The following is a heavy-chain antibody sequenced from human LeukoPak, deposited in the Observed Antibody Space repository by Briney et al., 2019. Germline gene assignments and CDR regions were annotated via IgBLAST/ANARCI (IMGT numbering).Heavy chain of an antibody. CDR1: GFTFSRHP. CDR3: ARGAVAGTFDY. D-gene: IGHD6-19*01. J-gene: IGHJ4*02. Sequence: PGGSLRLSCAASGFTFSRHPMHWVRQAPGKGLEWVANIKQDGSEKYYVDSVKGRFTISRDNAKNSLYLQMNSLRAEDTAVYYCARGAVAGTFDYWGQGTLVTVSS. V-gene: IGHV3-7*01. CDR2: IKQDGSEK.